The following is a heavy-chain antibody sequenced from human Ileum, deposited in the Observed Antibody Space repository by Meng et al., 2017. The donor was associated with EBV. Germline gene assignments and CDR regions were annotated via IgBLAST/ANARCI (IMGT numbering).Heavy chain of an antibody. CDR3: ARSSPIVRGLDY. CDR1: GDSVSGSDW. Sequence: QGQLQESGPGLVEPSATLSLTCAVSGDSVSGSDWWSWVRQPPGKGLEWIGEVYHDGATNYHPSLKSRVTISLDKSKNEVNLHLNSLTAADTAVYFCARSSPIVRGLDYWGQGTLVTVSS. CDR2: VYHDGAT. J-gene: IGHJ4*02. D-gene: IGHD3-10*01. V-gene: IGHV4-4*02.